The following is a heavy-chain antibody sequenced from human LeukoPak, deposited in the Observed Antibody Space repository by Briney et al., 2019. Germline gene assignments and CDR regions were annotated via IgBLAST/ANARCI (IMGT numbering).Heavy chain of an antibody. CDR2: IKKDGSEK. Sequence: QTGGSLRLSCAVSGFTFSSYWMSWVRQAPGKGLEWVANIKKDGSEKYYVDSVKGRFTISRDNAKNSLYLQMNSLRAGDTAVYYCARTYCIGSSCPGVFEYWGQGTLVTVSS. CDR1: GFTFSSYW. V-gene: IGHV3-7*03. CDR3: ARTYCIGSSCPGVFEY. D-gene: IGHD2-15*01. J-gene: IGHJ4*02.